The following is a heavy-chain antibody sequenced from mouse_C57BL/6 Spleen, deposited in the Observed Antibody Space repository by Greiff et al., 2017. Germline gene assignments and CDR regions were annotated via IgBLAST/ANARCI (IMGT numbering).Heavy chain of an antibody. Sequence: DVKLVESGGGLVKPGGSLKLSCAASGFTFSDYGMHWVRQAPEKGLEWVAYISSGSSTIYYADTVKGRFTISRDNAKNTLFLQMTSLRSEDTAMYYCARRAAQATYYAMDYWGQGTSVTVSS. CDR2: ISSGSSTI. CDR1: GFTFSDYG. V-gene: IGHV5-17*01. CDR3: ARRAAQATYYAMDY. D-gene: IGHD3-2*02. J-gene: IGHJ4*01.